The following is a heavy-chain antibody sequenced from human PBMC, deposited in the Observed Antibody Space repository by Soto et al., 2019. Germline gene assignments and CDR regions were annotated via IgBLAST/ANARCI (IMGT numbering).Heavy chain of an antibody. CDR2: IVPVFGST. CDR3: AGVDSAMLTLNY. CDR1: GGVFSSFA. D-gene: IGHD5-18*01. J-gene: IGHJ4*02. V-gene: IGHV1-69*13. Sequence: SVKVSCKASGGVFSSFAITWFRQAPGQGLEWMGGIVPVFGSTNYAQKFQARVTLTADESSSTAYMELSSLRSDDTAVYYCAGVDSAMLTLNYWGQGTQVTVSS.